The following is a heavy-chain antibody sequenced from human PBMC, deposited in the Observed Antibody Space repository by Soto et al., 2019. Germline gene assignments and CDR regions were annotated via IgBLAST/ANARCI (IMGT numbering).Heavy chain of an antibody. V-gene: IGHV3-72*01. J-gene: IGHJ3*02. D-gene: IGHD6-13*01. Sequence: PGGSLRLSCAASGFTFSDHYMDWVRQAPGKGLEWVGRTRNKANSYTTEYAASVKGRFTISRDDSKNSLYLQMNSLKTEDTAVYYCARDRAGAFDIWGQGTMVTV. CDR1: GFTFSDHY. CDR3: ARDRAGAFDI. CDR2: TRNKANSYTT.